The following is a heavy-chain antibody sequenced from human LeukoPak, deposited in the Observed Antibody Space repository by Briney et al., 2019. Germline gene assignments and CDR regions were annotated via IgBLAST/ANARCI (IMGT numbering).Heavy chain of an antibody. V-gene: IGHV3-74*01. CDR1: GFTFSSYW. D-gene: IGHD4-23*01. CDR2: INSDGSTT. Sequence: PGGSLRLACAASGFTFSSYWMHWVRQAPGKGLVWVSRINSDGSTTNYADTVKGRFTISRDNAKNTLYLQMNSLRVEDTAVYYCARDPYGGNSKWGQGTLVTVSS. J-gene: IGHJ4*02. CDR3: ARDPYGGNSK.